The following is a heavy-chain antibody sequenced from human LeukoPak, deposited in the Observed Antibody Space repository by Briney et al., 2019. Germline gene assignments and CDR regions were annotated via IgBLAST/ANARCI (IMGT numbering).Heavy chain of an antibody. CDR2: INPSGGST. Sequence: ASVKVSCKASGYTFTSYGINWVRQAPGQGLEWMGIINPSGGSTSYAQKFQGRVTITADKSTSTAYMELSSLRSEDTAVYYCASSYCSGGSCPALFGYWGQGTLVTVSS. V-gene: IGHV1-46*01. CDR3: ASSYCSGGSCPALFGY. CDR1: GYTFTSYG. J-gene: IGHJ4*02. D-gene: IGHD2-15*01.